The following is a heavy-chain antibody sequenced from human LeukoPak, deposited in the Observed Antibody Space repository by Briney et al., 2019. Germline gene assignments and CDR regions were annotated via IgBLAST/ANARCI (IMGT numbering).Heavy chain of an antibody. J-gene: IGHJ4*02. CDR2: ITVISTDGSST. Sequence: GGSLRLSCSASGFTFSRYAMHWVRQAPGKGLESVSAITVISTDGSSTYYADSVKGRFTISRDNAKNTLYLQMNSLRAEDTAVYYCAKSVCSSGCYEDYWGQGTLVTVSS. D-gene: IGHD6-19*01. CDR3: AKSVCSSGCYEDY. CDR1: GFTFSRYA. V-gene: IGHV3-64*04.